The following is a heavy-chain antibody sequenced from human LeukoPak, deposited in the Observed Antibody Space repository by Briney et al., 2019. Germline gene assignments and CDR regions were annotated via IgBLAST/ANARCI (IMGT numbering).Heavy chain of an antibody. CDR1: GGSISSHY. D-gene: IGHD3-10*01. CDR2: IYYSGST. CDR3: ARGAYGSGSYEDWFDP. Sequence: SETPSLTCTVSGGSISSHYWSWIRQPPGKGLEWIGYIYYSGSTNYNPSLKSRVTISVDTSKNQFSLKLSSVTAADTAVYYCARGAYGSGSYEDWFDPWGQGTLVTVSS. J-gene: IGHJ5*02. V-gene: IGHV4-59*11.